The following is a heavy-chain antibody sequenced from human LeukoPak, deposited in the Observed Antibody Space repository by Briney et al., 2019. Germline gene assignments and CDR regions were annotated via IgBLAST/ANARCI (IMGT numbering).Heavy chain of an antibody. J-gene: IGHJ4*02. Sequence: GRSLRLSCAASGFTFSGRNIHWLRQAPEKGLEWVGRIRNKASNYVTEYAASVKGRFTFSRDDSKNSVYLQMNSLKPADTAVYYCARGGRDGYNSPFDYWGLGTLVTVSS. CDR1: GFTFSGRN. CDR2: IRNKASNYVT. CDR3: ARGGRDGYNSPFDY. V-gene: IGHV3-72*01. D-gene: IGHD5-24*01.